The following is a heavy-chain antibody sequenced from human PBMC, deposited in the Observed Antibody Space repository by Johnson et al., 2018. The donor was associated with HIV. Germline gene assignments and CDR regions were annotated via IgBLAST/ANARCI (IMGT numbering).Heavy chain of an antibody. CDR1: GFSFSTSY. D-gene: IGHD6-19*01. CDR2: INEDGTGK. Sequence: EVQLVESGGGWVQPGGSLRLSCAASGFSFSTSYMTWVRQAPGKGLEWVATINEDGTGKNHVDSVKGRFSISRDNSKNTLYLQMNSLMAEDTAVYYCAKGGSGITRIRAQKGAFDIWGQGTMVTVSS. CDR3: AKGGSGITRIRAQKGAFDI. V-gene: IGHV3-7*02. J-gene: IGHJ3*02.